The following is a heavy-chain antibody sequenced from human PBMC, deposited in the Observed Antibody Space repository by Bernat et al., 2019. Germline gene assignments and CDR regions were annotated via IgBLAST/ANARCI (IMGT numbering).Heavy chain of an antibody. V-gene: IGHV3-30*01. CDR1: GFTFSSYA. J-gene: IGHJ6*03. Sequence: QVQLVESGGGVVQPGRSLRLSCAASGFTFSSYAMHWVRQAPGKGLEWVAVISYDGSNKYYADSMKGRFTISRDNSKNTLYLQMNSLRAEDTAVYYCARDFWQLDLYYYYYYMDVWGKGTTVTVSS. D-gene: IGHD6-6*01. CDR3: ARDFWQLDLYYYYYYMDV. CDR2: ISYDGSNK.